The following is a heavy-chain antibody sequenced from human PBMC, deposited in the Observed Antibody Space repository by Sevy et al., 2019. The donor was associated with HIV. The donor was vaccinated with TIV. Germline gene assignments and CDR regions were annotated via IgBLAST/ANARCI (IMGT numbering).Heavy chain of an antibody. V-gene: IGHV3-7*01. CDR3: ARHCSGGSCYSLLPHYYYGMDV. Sequence: GGSLRLSCAASGFTFNMYWMTWVRQAPGKGLEWVANIKEDGSERNYLDSVKGRFTISRDNAKESLYLKINSLRAEDTAVYYWARHCSGGSCYSLLPHYYYGMDVWGQGTTVTVSS. D-gene: IGHD2-15*01. J-gene: IGHJ6*02. CDR1: GFTFNMYW. CDR2: IKEDGSER.